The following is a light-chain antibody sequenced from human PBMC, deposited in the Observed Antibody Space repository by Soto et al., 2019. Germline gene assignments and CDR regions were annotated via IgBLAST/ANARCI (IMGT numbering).Light chain of an antibody. CDR2: AAS. CDR1: QDISSS. J-gene: IGKJ4*01. Sequence: IQLTQSPSSLSASVGDRVTITCRASQDISSSLGLYQQKPGKAPKLLIYAASFLQSEVPSRFSGSGFGTDFTLTISSLQAEDFASYFCHQLKSYPSTFGGGTKVEIK. V-gene: IGKV1-9*01. CDR3: HQLKSYPST.